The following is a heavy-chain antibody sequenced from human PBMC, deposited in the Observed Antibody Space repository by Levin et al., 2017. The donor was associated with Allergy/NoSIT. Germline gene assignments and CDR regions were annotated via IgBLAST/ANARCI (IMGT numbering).Heavy chain of an antibody. J-gene: IGHJ4*02. D-gene: IGHD3-3*01. Sequence: PSETLSLTCSVSGGSMSSSCHYWGWIRQPPGTGLEYIGSIYYGGSTYYSPSLKSRVTISVDTSKSQFSLQLNSVTAADTAVYYCASLGSGYAPADNWGQGTLVTVSS. CDR2: IYYGGST. CDR3: ASLGSGYAPADN. CDR1: GGSMSSSCHY. V-gene: IGHV4-39*01.